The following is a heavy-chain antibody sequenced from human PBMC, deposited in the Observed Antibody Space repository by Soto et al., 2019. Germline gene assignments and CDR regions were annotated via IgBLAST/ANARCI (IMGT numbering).Heavy chain of an antibody. CDR1: GGSISSYY. J-gene: IGHJ5*02. V-gene: IGHV4-59*08. CDR3: ARHHDYRSWFDP. Sequence: PSETLSLTCTVSGGSISSYYWSWIRQPPGKGLEWIGYIYYSGSTNYNPSLKSRVTISVDTSKNQFSLKLSSVTAADTAVYYCARHHDYRSWFDPWGQGTLVTVSS. CDR2: IYYSGST. D-gene: IGHD4-4*01.